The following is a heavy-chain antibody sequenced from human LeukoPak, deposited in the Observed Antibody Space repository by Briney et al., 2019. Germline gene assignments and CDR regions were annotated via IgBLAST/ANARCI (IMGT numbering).Heavy chain of an antibody. CDR1: GFPFRSHW. V-gene: IGHV3-74*01. D-gene: IGHD2-15*01. CDR3: ARSLGYSSGG. J-gene: IGHJ4*02. CDR2: ISTDGTTT. Sequence: GGSLRLSCAASGFPFRSHWMHWVRQVPGKGLVWVSHISTDGTTTNYADSVKGRYTISRDNAKDTLYLQLNSLRAEDTAIYYCARSLGYSSGGWGQGTLVTVSS.